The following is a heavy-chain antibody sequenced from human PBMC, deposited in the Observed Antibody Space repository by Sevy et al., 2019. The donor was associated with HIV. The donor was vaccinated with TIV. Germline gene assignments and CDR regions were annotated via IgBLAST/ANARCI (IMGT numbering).Heavy chain of an antibody. J-gene: IGHJ4*02. Sequence: ASVKVSCKVSGYTLTKLSMHWVRQAPGKGLEWMGSFDPEHGETFYAQKFQGRITMTEYTSTDTAYMELSSLRSEDTAVYYCATTKDYYESSGSPFDHWGQGTLVTVSS. CDR2: FDPEHGET. CDR1: GYTLTKLS. V-gene: IGHV1-24*01. D-gene: IGHD3-22*01. CDR3: ATTKDYYESSGSPFDH.